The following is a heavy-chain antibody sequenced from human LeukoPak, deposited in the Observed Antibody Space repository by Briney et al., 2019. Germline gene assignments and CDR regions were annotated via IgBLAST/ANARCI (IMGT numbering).Heavy chain of an antibody. Sequence: PGGSLRLSCTASGFTFGDYAMSWVRQAPGKGLEWAGFIRSKAYGGTTEYAASVKGRFTISRDGSKSIAYLQMNSLKTEDTAVYYCTRDLRDIVVVGHYFDYWGQGTLVTVSS. D-gene: IGHD2-15*01. J-gene: IGHJ4*02. CDR3: TRDLRDIVVVGHYFDY. V-gene: IGHV3-49*04. CDR2: IRSKAYGGTT. CDR1: GFTFGDYA.